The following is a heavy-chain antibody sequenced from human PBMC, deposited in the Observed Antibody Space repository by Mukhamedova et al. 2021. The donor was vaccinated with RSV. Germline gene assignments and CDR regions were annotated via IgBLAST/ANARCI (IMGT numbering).Heavy chain of an antibody. Sequence: VRQAPGKGLEWVAVISYDGSNKYYADSVKGRFTISRDNSKNTLYLQMNSLRAEDTAVYYCARVPDYGDYYYGMDVWGQGTTATAS. CDR3: ARVPDYGDYYYGMDV. J-gene: IGHJ6*02. CDR2: ISYDGSNK. V-gene: IGHV3-30*04. D-gene: IGHD4-17*01.